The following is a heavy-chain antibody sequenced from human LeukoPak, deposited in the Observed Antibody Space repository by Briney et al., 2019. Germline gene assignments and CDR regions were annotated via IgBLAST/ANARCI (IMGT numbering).Heavy chain of an antibody. CDR2: IYYSGST. J-gene: IGHJ4*02. CDR3: ARHDPPDY. CDR1: GGSISSYY. V-gene: IGHV4-59*08. Sequence: PSETLSLTCAVSGGSISSYYWNWIRQPPGKGLEWIGYIYYSGSTNYNPSLKSRVTISVDTSKNQFSLKLSSVTASDTAVYYCARHDPPDYWGQGTLVTVSS.